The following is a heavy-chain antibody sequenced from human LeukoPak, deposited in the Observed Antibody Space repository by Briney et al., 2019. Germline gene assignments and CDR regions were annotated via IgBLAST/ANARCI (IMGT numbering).Heavy chain of an antibody. D-gene: IGHD5-12*01. J-gene: IGHJ3*02. CDR1: GCSIISSSCY. V-gene: IGHV4-39*01. Sequence: SGTLSLTGAGSGCSIISSSCYWGWIRQPPGKGLEWIGSIYYSGSTYYNPSLKSRVTISVDTSKNQFSLKLSSVTAADTAVYYCGGYSGYYLGDAFDIWGQGTMVTVSS. CDR2: IYYSGST. CDR3: GGYSGYYLGDAFDI.